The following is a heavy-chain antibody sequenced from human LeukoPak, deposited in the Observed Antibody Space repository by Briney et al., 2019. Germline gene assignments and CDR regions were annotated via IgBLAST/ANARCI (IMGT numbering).Heavy chain of an antibody. CDR3: ARGCSGGSCYGDDAFDI. J-gene: IGHJ3*02. CDR1: GYTFTSYD. V-gene: IGHV1-8*01. D-gene: IGHD2-15*01. CDR2: MNPNSGNT. Sequence: GASVKVSCKASGYTFTSYDINWVRQATGQGLEWMGWMNPNSGNTGYAQKFQGRVTMTRNTSISTAYMELSSLRSEDTAVYYCARGCSGGSCYGDDAFDIWGQGTMVTVSS.